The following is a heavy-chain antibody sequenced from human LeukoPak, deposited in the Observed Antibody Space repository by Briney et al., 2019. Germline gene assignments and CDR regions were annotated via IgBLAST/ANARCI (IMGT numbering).Heavy chain of an antibody. J-gene: IGHJ4*02. CDR2: ISYDGSNK. CDR1: GFTFSSYS. CDR3: AKESGGPGSSYQAFLDY. V-gene: IGHV3-30*18. Sequence: GGSLRLSCAASGFTFSSYSMNWVRQAPGKGLEWVAVISYDGSNKYYADSVKGRFTISRDNSKNTLYLQMNSLRAEDTAVYFCAKESGGPGSSYQAFLDYWGQGTLVTVSS. D-gene: IGHD1-26*01.